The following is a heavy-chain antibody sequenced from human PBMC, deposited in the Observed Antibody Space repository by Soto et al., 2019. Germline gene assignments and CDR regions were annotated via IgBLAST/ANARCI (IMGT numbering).Heavy chain of an antibody. J-gene: IGHJ6*02. CDR1: GYTFTGYY. CDR2: INPNSGGT. CDR3: ARDWMIGYCSGGSCYGMDV. V-gene: IGHV1-2*04. D-gene: IGHD2-15*01. Sequence: ASVKVSCKASGYTFTGYYMHWVRQAPGQGLEWMGWINPNSGGTNYAQKFQGWVTMTRDTSISTAYMELSRLRSDDTAVYYCARDWMIGYCSGGSCYGMDVWGQGTTVTVS.